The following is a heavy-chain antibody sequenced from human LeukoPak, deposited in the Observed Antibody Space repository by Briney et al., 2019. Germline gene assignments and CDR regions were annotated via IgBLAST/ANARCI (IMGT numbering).Heavy chain of an antibody. V-gene: IGHV4-34*01. J-gene: IGHJ3*02. CDR1: GGSFSGYY. D-gene: IGHD3-22*01. CDR3: ARHLGIRYYDSSGYDAFDI. Sequence: PSETLSLTCAVYGGSFSGYYWSWIRQPPGKGLEWIGEINHSGSTNYNPSLKSRVTISVDTSKNQFSLKLSSVTAADTAVYYCARHLGIRYYDSSGYDAFDIWGQGTMVTVSS. CDR2: INHSGST.